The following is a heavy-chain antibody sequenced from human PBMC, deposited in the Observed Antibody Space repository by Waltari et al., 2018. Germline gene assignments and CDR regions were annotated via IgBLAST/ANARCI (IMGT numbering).Heavy chain of an antibody. J-gene: IGHJ6*03. CDR2: IYYSGST. V-gene: IGHV4-59*01. Sequence: QVQLQESGPGLVKPSETLSLTCTVSGGSISSYYWSWIRKTTGKGLEWIGYIYYSGSTNYNPSLKSRVTISVDTSKNQFSLKLSSVTAADTAVYYCARGDSGYDLGRYYYYMDVWGKGTTVTVSS. D-gene: IGHD5-12*01. CDR1: GGSISSYY. CDR3: ARGDSGYDLGRYYYYMDV.